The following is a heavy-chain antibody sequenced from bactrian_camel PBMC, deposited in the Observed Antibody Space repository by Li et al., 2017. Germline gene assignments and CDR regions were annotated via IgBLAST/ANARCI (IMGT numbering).Heavy chain of an antibody. CDR2: VASNGGST. CDR3: AADCSGHVSSGPAPRQLLRRY. CDR1: GFTFSGYW. D-gene: IGHD1*01. Sequence: VQLVESGGGLVQPGGSLRLSCAASGFTFSGYWMYWVRQTPAKGLEWVSGVASNGGSTEYADSIVGRFTISQEKPKNTLDLQMNSLKIEDTGVYYCAADCSGHVSSGPAPRQLLRRYWGQGTQVTVS. V-gene: IGHV3S1*01. J-gene: IGHJ4*01.